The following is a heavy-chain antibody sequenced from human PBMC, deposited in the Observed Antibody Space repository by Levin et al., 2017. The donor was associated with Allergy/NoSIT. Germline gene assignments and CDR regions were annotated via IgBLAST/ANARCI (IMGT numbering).Heavy chain of an antibody. CDR3: ARQRYYYGSGSYYNSEKYYFDY. Sequence: SETLSLTCAVSGGSISSSNWWSWVRQPPGKGLEWLGEIYHSGSTNYNPSLKSRVTISVDKSKNQFSLKLSSVTAADTAVYYCARQRYYYGSGSYYNSEKYYFDYWGQGTLVTVSS. CDR2: IYHSGST. V-gene: IGHV4-4*02. J-gene: IGHJ4*02. CDR1: GGSISSSNW. D-gene: IGHD3-10*01.